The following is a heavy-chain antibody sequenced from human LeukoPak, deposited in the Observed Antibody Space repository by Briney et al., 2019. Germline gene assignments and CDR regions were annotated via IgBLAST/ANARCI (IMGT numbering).Heavy chain of an antibody. CDR3: ARYVWGSYRRFDP. J-gene: IGHJ5*02. CDR1: GFTFSSFW. V-gene: IGHV3-7*02. CDR2: IKHDGSEK. Sequence: PGGSLRLSCAASGFTFSSFWMNWVRQAPGKGLEWVANIKHDGSEKYYVDSVKGRFTISRDNAKSSLFLQMNSLRAEDTAVYYCARYVWGSYRRFDPWGQGTLVTVSS. D-gene: IGHD3-16*02.